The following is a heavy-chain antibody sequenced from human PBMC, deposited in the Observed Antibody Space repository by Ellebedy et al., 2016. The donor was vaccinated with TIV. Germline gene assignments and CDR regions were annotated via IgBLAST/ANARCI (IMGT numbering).Heavy chain of an antibody. CDR3: ARAGTTVVTPPVGEIDP. J-gene: IGHJ5*02. Sequence: MPSETLSLTCAVSAGSISPGVYSRSSFRPPPGKGLEWIGYIYHSGSTYYNPSLKSRVTISVDRSKNQFSLKLSSVTAADTAVYYCARAGTTVVTPPVGEIDPWGQGTLVTVSS. CDR2: IYHSGST. V-gene: IGHV4-30-2*01. D-gene: IGHD4-23*01. CDR1: AGSISPGVYS.